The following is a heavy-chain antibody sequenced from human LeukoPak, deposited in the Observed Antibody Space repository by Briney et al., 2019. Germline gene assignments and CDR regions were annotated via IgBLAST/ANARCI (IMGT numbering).Heavy chain of an antibody. J-gene: IGHJ5*02. CDR3: ARGPLSVYGDYPP. CDR2: INHSGST. Sequence: SETLSLTCAVYGGSFSGYYWSWIRQHPGKGLEWIGEINHSGSTNYNPSIKSRVTISVDTSKNQFSLKLSSVTAADTAVYYCARGPLSVYGDYPPWGQGTLVTVSS. D-gene: IGHD4-17*01. V-gene: IGHV4-34*01. CDR1: GGSFSGYY.